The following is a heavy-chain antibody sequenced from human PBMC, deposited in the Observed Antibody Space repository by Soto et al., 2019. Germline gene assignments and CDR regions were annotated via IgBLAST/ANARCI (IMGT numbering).Heavy chain of an antibody. D-gene: IGHD3-10*01. Sequence: EVQLLESGGGLVQPGGSLRLSCAASGFTFSSYAMSWVRQAPGKGLEWVSAISGSGGSTYYADSVKGRFTISRDNSKNTLYLQMNSLRAEDTAVYYCARGYYYGSGIYDYWGLGTLVTVSS. CDR3: ARGYYYGSGIYDY. CDR1: GFTFSSYA. J-gene: IGHJ4*02. CDR2: ISGSGGST. V-gene: IGHV3-23*01.